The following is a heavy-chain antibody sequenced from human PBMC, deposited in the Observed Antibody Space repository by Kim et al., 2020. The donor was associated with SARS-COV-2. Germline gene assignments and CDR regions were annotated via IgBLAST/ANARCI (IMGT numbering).Heavy chain of an antibody. CDR3: ARHWMNCSGGSCYFWFDP. D-gene: IGHD2-15*01. CDR2: IDPSDSYT. V-gene: IGHV5-10-1*01. CDR1: GYSFTSYW. Sequence: GESLKISCKGSGYSFTSYWISWVRQMPGKGLEWMGRIDPSDSYTNYSPSFQGHVTISADKSISTAYLQWSSLKASDTAMYYCARHWMNCSGGSCYFWFDPWGQGTLVTVSS. J-gene: IGHJ5*02.